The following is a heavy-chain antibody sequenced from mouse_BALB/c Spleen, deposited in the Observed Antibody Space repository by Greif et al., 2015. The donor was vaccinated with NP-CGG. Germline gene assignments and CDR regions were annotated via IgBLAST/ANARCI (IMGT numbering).Heavy chain of an antibody. D-gene: IGHD1-1*01. Sequence: EVKLMESGGGLVKPGGSLKLSCAASGFTFSSYAMSWVRQTPEKRLEWVATISSGGSYTYYPDSVKGRFTISRDNAKNTLYLQMSSLRSEDTAMYYCARRDSDYYGSDYFGYWGQGTTLTVSS. CDR1: GFTFSSYA. CDR3: ARRDSDYYGSDYFGY. CDR2: ISSGGSYT. V-gene: IGHV5-9-1*01. J-gene: IGHJ2*01.